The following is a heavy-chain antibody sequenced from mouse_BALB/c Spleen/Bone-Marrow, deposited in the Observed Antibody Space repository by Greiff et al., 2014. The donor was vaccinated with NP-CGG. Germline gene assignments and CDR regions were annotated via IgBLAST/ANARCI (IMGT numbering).Heavy chain of an antibody. J-gene: IGHJ2*01. Sequence: QVQLQQSGAELMKPGASVKISCKATGYTFSSYWIEWVKQRPGHGLEWIGEILPGSGSTNYNEKFKGKATFTADTSSNTAYMQLSSLTSEDSAVYYCARWGYYYGSSYDRDYWGQGTTLTGSS. D-gene: IGHD1-1*01. V-gene: IGHV1-9*01. CDR1: GYTFSSYW. CDR3: ARWGYYYGSSYDRDY. CDR2: ILPGSGST.